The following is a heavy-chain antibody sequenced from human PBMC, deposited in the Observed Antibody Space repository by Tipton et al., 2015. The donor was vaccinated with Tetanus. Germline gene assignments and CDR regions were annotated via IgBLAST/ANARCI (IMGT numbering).Heavy chain of an antibody. J-gene: IGHJ2*01. CDR3: ARRLGPYTGDHFWHFDL. Sequence: QLVQSGAEVKKPGESLKISCQGSGYNFNLYWIAWVRQMPGKGLEYMGIIYPGDSDTRYSPSFQGQVTISADKLTTTAYLQWSSLKASDTAMYYCARRLGPYTGDHFWHFDLWGRGTLVTVSS. V-gene: IGHV5-51*01. CDR1: GYNFNLYW. D-gene: IGHD7-27*01. CDR2: IYPGDSDT.